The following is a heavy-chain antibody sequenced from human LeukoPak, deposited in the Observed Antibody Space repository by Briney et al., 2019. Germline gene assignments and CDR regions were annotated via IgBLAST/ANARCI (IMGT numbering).Heavy chain of an antibody. D-gene: IGHD3-9*01. CDR3: ARFDWLLSLEDY. CDR1: GYTFTGYY. CDR2: INPNSGGT. V-gene: IGHV1-2*06. J-gene: IGHJ4*02. Sequence: GASVKVSCKASGYTFTGYYMHWVRQAPGQGPEWMGRINPNSGGTNYAQKFQGRVTMTRDTSISTAYMELSRLRSDDTAVYYCARFDWLLSLEDYWGQGTLVTVSS.